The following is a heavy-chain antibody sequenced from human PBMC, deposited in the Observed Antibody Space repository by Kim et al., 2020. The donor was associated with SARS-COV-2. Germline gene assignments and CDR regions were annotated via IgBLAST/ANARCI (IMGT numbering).Heavy chain of an antibody. J-gene: IGHJ2*01. D-gene: IGHD4-17*01. V-gene: IGHV3-30*07. Sequence: HTVKGRYTIPRDNSKNTLYLKVNSLGAEDTAVYYCARDGNGDYPYWYFDLWGRGTLVTVSS. CDR3: ARDGNGDYPYWYFDL.